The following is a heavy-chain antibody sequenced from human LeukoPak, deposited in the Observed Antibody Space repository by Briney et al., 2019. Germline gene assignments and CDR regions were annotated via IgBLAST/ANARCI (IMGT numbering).Heavy chain of an antibody. CDR2: INAGNGNT. CDR3: AGAVGSPGTPYYYYYGMDV. J-gene: IGHJ6*02. D-gene: IGHD1-26*01. CDR1: GYTFTSYA. Sequence: ASVKVSCKASGYTFTSYAMHWVRQAPGQRLEWMGWINAGNGNTKYSQKFQGRVTITRDTSASTAYMELSSLRSEDTAVYYCAGAVGSPGTPYYYYYGMDVWGQGTTVTVSS. V-gene: IGHV1-3*01.